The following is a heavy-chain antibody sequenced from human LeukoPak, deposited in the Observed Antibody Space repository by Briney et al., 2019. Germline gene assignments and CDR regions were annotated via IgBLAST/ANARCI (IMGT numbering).Heavy chain of an antibody. V-gene: IGHV1-2*02. Sequence: ASVKVSCKASGYTFTAYYSHWVRQAPGQGLDWMGWINPNSGGTNYAQNFRGRVILTRDTSISTAYMELTRLRSDDTAVYYCARSRADGSGSYYNDFDYWGQGTLVTVSS. CDR1: GYTFTAYY. CDR2: INPNSGGT. D-gene: IGHD3-10*01. J-gene: IGHJ4*02. CDR3: ARSRADGSGSYYNDFDY.